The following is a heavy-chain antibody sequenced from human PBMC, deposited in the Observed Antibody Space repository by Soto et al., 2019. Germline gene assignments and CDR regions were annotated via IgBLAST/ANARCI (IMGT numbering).Heavy chain of an antibody. D-gene: IGHD2-21*02. CDR2: ISYDGNRI. V-gene: IGHV3-30-3*02. J-gene: IGHJ5*02. CDR3: ARGLVVTAKGWFDL. Sequence: QVQLVESGGGVVQRGGSLRLSCAASGFTFSSYSMNWVRQSPGKGLEWVAVISYDGNRIYYADSVKGRFTISRDNAKNTMFRQMSGLRPEDTAVYYCARGLVVTAKGWFDLGGQGTQFTVSS. CDR1: GFTFSSYS.